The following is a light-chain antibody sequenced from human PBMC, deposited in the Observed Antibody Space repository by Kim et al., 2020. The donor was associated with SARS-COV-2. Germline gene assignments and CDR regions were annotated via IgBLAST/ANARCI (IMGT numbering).Light chain of an antibody. CDR3: ISYTNRNSVV. CDR1: TSDIGGYKY. J-gene: IGLJ2*01. CDR2: DVN. V-gene: IGLV2-14*04. Sequence: QSITISCTGSTSDIGGYKYISWYQQHSGKAPKLMIYDVNNRPSGVPNRFSGSQSGYTASLTISGLHAEDEADYYCISYTNRNSVVFGGGTQLTV.